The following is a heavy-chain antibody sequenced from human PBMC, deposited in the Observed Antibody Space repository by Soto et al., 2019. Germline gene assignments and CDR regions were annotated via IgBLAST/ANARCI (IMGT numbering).Heavy chain of an antibody. Sequence: ASVKVSCKASGYTFSSYAIHWVRQAPGQRLEWMGWINAGNGYTKYSQKFQGRVTITRDTSASTAYMELSSLRSEDTAVYYCARDYTSSYNYDSTNYGYFDFWGLGTLVTVSS. CDR1: GYTFSSYA. CDR2: INAGNGYT. V-gene: IGHV1-3*01. CDR3: ARDYTSSYNYDSTNYGYFDF. J-gene: IGHJ4*02. D-gene: IGHD3-22*01.